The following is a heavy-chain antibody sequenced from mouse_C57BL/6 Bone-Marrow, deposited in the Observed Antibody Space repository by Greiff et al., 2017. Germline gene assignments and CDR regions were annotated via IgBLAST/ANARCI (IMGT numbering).Heavy chain of an antibody. CDR3: ARECDGYYGAY. V-gene: IGHV1-64*01. D-gene: IGHD2-3*01. J-gene: IGHJ3*01. CDR1: GYTFTSYW. CDR2: IHPNSGST. Sequence: QVQLQQPGAELVKPGASVKLSCKASGYTFTSYWMHWVKQRPGQGLEWIGMIHPNSGSTNYNEKFKSKATLTVDKSSSTAYMQLSSLTSEDSAVYYCARECDGYYGAYWGQGTLVTVSA.